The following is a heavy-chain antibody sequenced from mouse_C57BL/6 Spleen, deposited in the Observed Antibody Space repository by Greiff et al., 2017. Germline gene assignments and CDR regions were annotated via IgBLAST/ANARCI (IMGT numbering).Heavy chain of an antibody. CDR1: GYTFTSYW. J-gene: IGHJ2*01. V-gene: IGHV1-55*01. CDR2: IYPGSGST. Sequence: QVQLKQPGAELVKPGASVKMSCKASGYTFTSYWITWVKQRPGQGLEWSGDIYPGSGSTNYNEKFKSKATLTVDTSSSTAYMQLSSLTSEDSAVYYCARCGSDGSSYGTGTGYFDYWGQGTTLTVSS. D-gene: IGHD1-1*01. CDR3: ARCGSDGSSYGTGTGYFDY.